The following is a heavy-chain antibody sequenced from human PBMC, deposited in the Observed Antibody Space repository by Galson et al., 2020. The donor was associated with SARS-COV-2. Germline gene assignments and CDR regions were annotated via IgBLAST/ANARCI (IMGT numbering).Heavy chain of an antibody. D-gene: IGHD5-12*01. J-gene: IGHJ4*02. CDR2: INSDGSST. Sequence: GESLKISCAASGFTFSSYWMHWVRQAPGKGLVWVSRINSDGSSTTYADSVKGRFTISRDNANNTLFLQMNSLRGEDTAVYYCARGGFSGYDPEDYWGQGTLVTVSS. CDR3: ARGGFSGYDPEDY. V-gene: IGHV3-74*01. CDR1: GFTFSSYW.